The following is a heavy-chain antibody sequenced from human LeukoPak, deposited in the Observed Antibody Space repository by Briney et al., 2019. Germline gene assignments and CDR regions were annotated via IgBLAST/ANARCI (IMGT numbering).Heavy chain of an antibody. V-gene: IGHV3-30*02. CDR1: GFTFSNFG. CDR3: AKDLWDYYDSSGYYYGFGACAFDI. J-gene: IGHJ3*02. CDR2: IRYDGSNK. Sequence: SGGSLRLSCAASGFTFSNFGMHWVRQAPGKGLEWVAFIRYDGSNKYYADSVKGRFTISRDNSKNTLYLQMNSLRAEDTAVYYCAKDLWDYYDSSGYYYGFGACAFDIWGQGTMVTVSS. D-gene: IGHD3-22*01.